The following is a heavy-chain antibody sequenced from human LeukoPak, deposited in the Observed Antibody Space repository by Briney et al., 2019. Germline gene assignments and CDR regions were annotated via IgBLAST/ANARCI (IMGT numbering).Heavy chain of an antibody. CDR2: ISGSGGST. CDR1: GFTFSSYA. D-gene: IGHD6-19*01. J-gene: IGHJ4*02. CDR3: AKSKNRSSGWYLDY. Sequence: GGSLRLSCAASGFTFSSYAMSWVRQAPGKGLEWVSAISGSGGSTYYADSVKGRFTISRDNSKNTLYLQMNSLRAEDTAVYYCAKSKNRSSGWYLDYWGQGTLVTVSS. V-gene: IGHV3-23*01.